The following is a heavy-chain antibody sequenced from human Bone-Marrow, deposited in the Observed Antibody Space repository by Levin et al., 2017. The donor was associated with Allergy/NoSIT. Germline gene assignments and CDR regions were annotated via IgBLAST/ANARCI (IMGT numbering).Heavy chain of an antibody. Sequence: GGSLRLSCAASGFTFSNSWMSWVRQAPGKGLEWVANIKEDGSEKYYVDSVKGRFTISRDNAKNSLYVQMNILRAEDTAVYYCARDQFRRATIGARWFDPWGQGTLVTVSS. CDR1: GFTFSNSW. CDR3: ARDQFRRATIGARWFDP. J-gene: IGHJ5*02. V-gene: IGHV3-7*01. CDR2: IKEDGSEK. D-gene: IGHD5-24*01.